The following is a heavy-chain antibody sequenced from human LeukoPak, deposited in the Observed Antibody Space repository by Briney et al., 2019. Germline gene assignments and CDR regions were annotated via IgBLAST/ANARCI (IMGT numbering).Heavy chain of an antibody. D-gene: IGHD2-2*01. CDR2: SLPIFGTA. V-gene: IGHV1-69*01. J-gene: IGHJ4*02. CDR3: ARVRDQLLLFGSFDY. CDR1: GATFTSYA. Sequence: GASVKVCCKAAGATFTSYAISWVRQAPGQGLGGMGGSLPIFGTANYAQKFQGRVTITAAESTSTAYMERTSLRSEDTAVYYCARVRDQLLLFGSFDYWGQGTLVTVSS.